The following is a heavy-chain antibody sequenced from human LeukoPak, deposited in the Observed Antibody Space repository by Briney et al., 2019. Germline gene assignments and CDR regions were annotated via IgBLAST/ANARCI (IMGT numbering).Heavy chain of an antibody. CDR1: GFSFISYW. V-gene: IGHV3-74*01. CDR3: ATKQWLAPPPDS. CDR2: IDPYGGDT. J-gene: IGHJ4*02. Sequence: GGSLRLSCGASGFSFISYWMHWVRQTPENRLVWVSYIDPYGGDTNYADSVKGRFTVSRDNADNTMFLQMNSVRDEDTAVYYCATKQWLAPPPDSWGQGTPVTVSS. D-gene: IGHD6-19*01.